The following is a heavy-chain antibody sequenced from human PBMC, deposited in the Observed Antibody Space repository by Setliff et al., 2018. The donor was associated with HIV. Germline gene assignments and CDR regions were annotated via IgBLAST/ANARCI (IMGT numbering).Heavy chain of an antibody. D-gene: IGHD3-3*01. CDR3: ARGSGVGDN. V-gene: IGHV3-9*01. CDR2: IAWHGGSL. Sequence: PGGSLRLSCAASGFTFDDYAMHWVRQPPGKGLEWVSGIAWHGGSLGYADSVKGRFTVSRDNAENSLYLQMNSLRPEDTAVYYCARGSGVGDNWGQGTLVTVPS. CDR1: GFTFDDYA. J-gene: IGHJ4*02.